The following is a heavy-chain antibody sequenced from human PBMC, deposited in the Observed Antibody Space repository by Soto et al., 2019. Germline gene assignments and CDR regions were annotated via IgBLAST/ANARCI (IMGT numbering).Heavy chain of an antibody. V-gene: IGHV4-59*11. J-gene: IGHJ4*02. D-gene: IGHD5-18*01. CDR2: IYYHGTT. Sequence: SETHYLTCTVTGGTINLLCWSSIRRPPGKGLEWIGYIYYHGTTNYSPSLKSRVTISVDTSKNQFSLRLSSVTAADTAVYYCARAGYSYGFGYYYDYWGQGTLVTVS. CDR1: GGTINLLC. CDR3: ARAGYSYGFGYYYDY.